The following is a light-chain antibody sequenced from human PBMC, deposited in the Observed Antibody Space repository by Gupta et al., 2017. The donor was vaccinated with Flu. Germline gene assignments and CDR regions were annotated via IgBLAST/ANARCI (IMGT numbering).Light chain of an antibody. V-gene: IGKV1-5*03. CDR1: QSFSTY. J-gene: IGKJ4*01. CDR3: RQYKSYPLT. Sequence: GDRVTITCRASQSFSTYLAWYQQKPGKAPRLLIYKASNLESGVPSRFSASGSGTEFTLTISSLQPDDFATYYCRQYKSYPLTFGGGTKVEIK. CDR2: KAS.